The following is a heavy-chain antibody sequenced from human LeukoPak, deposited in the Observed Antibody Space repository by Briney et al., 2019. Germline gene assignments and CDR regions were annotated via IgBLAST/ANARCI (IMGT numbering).Heavy chain of an antibody. CDR2: ISSSGSTI. D-gene: IGHD2-2*02. CDR3: ATRGYCSSTSCYNGLGY. J-gene: IGHJ4*02. V-gene: IGHV3-11*04. CDR1: GFTFSDYY. Sequence: GGSLRLSCAASGFTFSDYYMSWIRQAPGKGLEWVSYISSSGSTIYYADSVKGRFTISRDNAKNSLYLQMNSLRAEDTAVYYCATRGYCSSTSCYNGLGYWGQGTLVTVSS.